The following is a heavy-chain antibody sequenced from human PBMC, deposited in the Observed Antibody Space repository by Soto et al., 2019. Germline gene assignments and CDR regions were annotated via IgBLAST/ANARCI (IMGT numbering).Heavy chain of an antibody. D-gene: IGHD6-19*01. CDR3: ASGAQGVGGNSLGY. J-gene: IGHJ4*02. CDR2: IIPIFGTA. CDR1: GGTFSSYA. V-gene: IGHV1-69*13. Sequence: EASVKVSCKASGGTFSSYAISWVRQAPGQGLEWMGGIIPIFGTANYAQKFQGRVTITADESTSTAYMELSSLRSEDTAAYYCASGAQGVGGNSLGYWGQGTLVTVSS.